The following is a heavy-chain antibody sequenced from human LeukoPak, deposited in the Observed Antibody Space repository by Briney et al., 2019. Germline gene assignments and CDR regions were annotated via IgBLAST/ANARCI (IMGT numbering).Heavy chain of an antibody. D-gene: IGHD3-10*01. CDR2: ISSSSSTI. CDR3: ARDLMVRGGIIRGSFDN. Sequence: PGGSLRLSCAASGFTFSSYEMNWVRQAPGKGLEWVSYISSSSSTIYYADSVKGRFTISRDNAKNSLYLQMNSLRAEDTAVYYCARDLMVRGGIIRGSFDNWGEGTLVTVSS. V-gene: IGHV3-48*03. J-gene: IGHJ4*02. CDR1: GFTFSSYE.